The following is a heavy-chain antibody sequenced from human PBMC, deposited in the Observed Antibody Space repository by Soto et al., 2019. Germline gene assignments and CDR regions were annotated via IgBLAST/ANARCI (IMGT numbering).Heavy chain of an antibody. J-gene: IGHJ2*01. CDR3: ARDGWGSNWYFDL. D-gene: IGHD3-16*01. CDR2: ISYDGKQT. Sequence: LRLSCGAPGVTFKDYGMHWVRQAPGKGLEWVAVISYDGKQTYYANSVKGRFTISKDKSKRTLFLQMNSLRVDDTAVYYCARDGWGSNWYFDLWGRGTLVTVSS. V-gene: IGHV3-30*03. CDR1: GVTFKDYG.